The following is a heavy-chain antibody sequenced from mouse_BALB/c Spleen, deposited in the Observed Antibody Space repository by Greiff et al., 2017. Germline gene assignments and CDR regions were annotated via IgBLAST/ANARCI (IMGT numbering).Heavy chain of an antibody. Sequence: EVKLVESGGGLVQPGGSRKLSCAASGFTFSSFGMHWVRQAPEKGLEWVAYISSGSSTIYYADTVKGRFTISRDNPKNTLFLQMTSLRSEDTAMYYCARTTVVDYAMDYWGQGTLVTVSA. CDR3: ARTTVVDYAMDY. CDR2: ISSGSSTI. J-gene: IGHJ3*01. CDR1: GFTFSSFG. D-gene: IGHD1-1*01. V-gene: IGHV5-17*02.